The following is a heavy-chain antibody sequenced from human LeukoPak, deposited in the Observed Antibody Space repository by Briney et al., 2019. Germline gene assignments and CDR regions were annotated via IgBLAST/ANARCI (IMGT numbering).Heavy chain of an antibody. Sequence: GASAKVSCKASGYTFTGYYMHWVRQAPGQGLEWMGWINPNSGGTNYAQKFQGRVTMTRDTSISTAYMELSRLRSDDTAVYYCARSLFVATATYFDYWGQGTLVTVSS. D-gene: IGHD5-12*01. CDR2: INPNSGGT. CDR3: ARSLFVATATYFDY. J-gene: IGHJ4*02. CDR1: GYTFTGYY. V-gene: IGHV1-2*02.